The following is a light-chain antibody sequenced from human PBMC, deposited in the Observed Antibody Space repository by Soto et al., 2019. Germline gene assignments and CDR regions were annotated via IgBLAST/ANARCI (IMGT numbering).Light chain of an antibody. V-gene: IGKV3-20*01. CDR3: QQYGSSPWT. J-gene: IGKJ1*01. CDR2: GAS. Sequence: EIVLTQSPGTLSLSPGERATLSCRASQSVSSSYLAWYQHKPGQAPRLLIYGASSRVTGIPDRFSGSGSGTDFTLTIRRLEPEDFAVYYCQQYGSSPWTFGQGTKVEIK. CDR1: QSVSSSY.